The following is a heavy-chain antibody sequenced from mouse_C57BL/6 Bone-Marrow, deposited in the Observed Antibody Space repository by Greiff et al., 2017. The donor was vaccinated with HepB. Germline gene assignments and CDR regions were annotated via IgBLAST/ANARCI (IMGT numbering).Heavy chain of an antibody. CDR2: IDPENGDT. CDR3: TRGLYWYFDV. J-gene: IGHJ1*03. CDR1: GFNIKDDY. V-gene: IGHV14-4*01. Sequence: EVHLVESGAELVRPGASVKLSCTASGFNIKDDYMHWVKQRPEQGLEWIGWIDPENGDTEYASKFQGKATITADTSSNTAYLQLSSLTSEDTAVYYCTRGLYWYFDVWGTGTTVTVSS.